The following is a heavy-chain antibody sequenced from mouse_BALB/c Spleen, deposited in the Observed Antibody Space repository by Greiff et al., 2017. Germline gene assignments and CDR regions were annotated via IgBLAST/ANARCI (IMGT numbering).Heavy chain of an antibody. CDR1: GYTFTSYV. V-gene: IGHV1-14*01. CDR2: INPYNDGT. J-gene: IGHJ2*01. D-gene: IGHD1-1*01. Sequence: EVQLQQSGPELVKPGASVKMSCKASGYTFTSYVMHWVKQKPGQGLEWIGYINPYNDGTKYNEKFKGKATLTSDKSSSTAYMELSSLTSEDSAVYYCARTFTTVVAHFDYWGQGTTLTVSS. CDR3: ARTFTTVVAHFDY.